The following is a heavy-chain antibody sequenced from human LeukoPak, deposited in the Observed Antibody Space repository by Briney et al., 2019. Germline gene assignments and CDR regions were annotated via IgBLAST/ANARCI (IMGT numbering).Heavy chain of an antibody. J-gene: IGHJ6*02. CDR2: IHSGGNI. D-gene: IGHD1-1*01. CDR3: ARDRGYTMDV. Sequence: PGGSLRLSCAASGLSISDNYMSWVRQAPGKGLEWVSIIHSGGNIYYADSVKGRFTISRDNSKNTLYLQVNSLRAEDTAVYYCARDRGYTMDVWGQGTTVTVSS. CDR1: GLSISDNY. V-gene: IGHV3-53*01.